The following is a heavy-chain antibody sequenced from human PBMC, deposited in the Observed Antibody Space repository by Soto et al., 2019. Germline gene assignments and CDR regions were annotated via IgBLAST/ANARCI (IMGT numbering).Heavy chain of an antibody. CDR1: GFTFCSYG. CDR2: ISYDGSNK. D-gene: IGHD2-21*02. CDR3: AKDKVPVVVTAPFDY. V-gene: IGHV3-30*18. Sequence: QVQLVESGGGVVQPGRSLRLSCAASGFTFCSYGMHWVRQAPGKGPEWVAVISYDGSNKYYADSVKGRFTISRDNSKNTLYLQMNSLRAEDTAVYYCAKDKVPVVVTAPFDYWGQGTLVTVSS. J-gene: IGHJ4*02.